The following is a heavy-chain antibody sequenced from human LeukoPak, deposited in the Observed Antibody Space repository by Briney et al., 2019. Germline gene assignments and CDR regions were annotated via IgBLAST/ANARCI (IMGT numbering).Heavy chain of an antibody. Sequence: GGSLRLSCAASGFTFSDYYMGWIRQAPGKGLEWVSYISNRGNNIYYADSVKGRFTISRDNAKNSLYLQMNSLRAEDTAVYYCARIKLPSRNYYYMDVWGKGTTVTVSS. J-gene: IGHJ6*03. D-gene: IGHD1-7*01. CDR3: ARIKLPSRNYYYMDV. CDR1: GFTFSDYY. V-gene: IGHV3-11*04. CDR2: ISNRGNNI.